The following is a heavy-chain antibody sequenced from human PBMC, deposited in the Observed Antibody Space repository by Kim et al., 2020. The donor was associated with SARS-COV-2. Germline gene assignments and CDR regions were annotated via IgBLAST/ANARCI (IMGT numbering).Heavy chain of an antibody. J-gene: IGHJ4*02. CDR3: ATWGAGTTSGFDY. Sequence: ETLSLTCTVSGGSISSYYWSWIRQPPGKGLEWIGYIYYSGSTNYNPSLTSRVTISVDTSKNQFSLKLSSVTAADTAVYYCATWGAGTTSGFDYWGQGT. V-gene: IGHV4-59*08. D-gene: IGHD1-1*01. CDR2: IYYSGST. CDR1: GGSISSYY.